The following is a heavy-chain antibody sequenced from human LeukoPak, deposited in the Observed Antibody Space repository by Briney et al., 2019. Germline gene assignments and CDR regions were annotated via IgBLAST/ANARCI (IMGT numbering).Heavy chain of an antibody. CDR2: IYYSGST. CDR1: GGSISSSSYY. Sequence: SETLSLTCTVSGGSISSSSYYWGWIRQPPGKGLEWIGSIYYSGSTYYNPSLKSRVTISVDTSKNQFSLKLSSVTAADTAVYYCARLHHSYGSMGWFDPWGQGTLVTVSS. V-gene: IGHV4-39*01. D-gene: IGHD5-18*01. J-gene: IGHJ5*02. CDR3: ARLHHSYGSMGWFDP.